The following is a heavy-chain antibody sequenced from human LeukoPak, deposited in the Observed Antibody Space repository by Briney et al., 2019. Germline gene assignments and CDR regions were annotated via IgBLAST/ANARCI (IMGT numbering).Heavy chain of an antibody. Sequence: PGRSLRLSCAGAGFTFSNYGMHWVRQAPGKGLEWVAVISYEGRTMYYGDSVKGRFTISRDSSRNTLFLQMNSLSPDDTAVYYCAKEGTAQISTWYDNWGQGTLVTVSS. CDR3: AKEGTAQISTWYDN. J-gene: IGHJ4*02. V-gene: IGHV3-30*18. D-gene: IGHD2-2*01. CDR2: ISYEGRTM. CDR1: GFTFSNYG.